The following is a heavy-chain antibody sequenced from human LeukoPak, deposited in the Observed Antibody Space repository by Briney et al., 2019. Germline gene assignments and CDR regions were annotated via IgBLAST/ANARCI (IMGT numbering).Heavy chain of an antibody. CDR3: ARALSIAAAAGGY. V-gene: IGHV7-4-1*02. D-gene: IGHD6-13*01. Sequence: ASVKVSCKASGYSFTSHYMHWVRQAPGQGLEWMGWINTNTGNPTYAQGFTGRFVFSLDTSVTTAYLQISSLKTEDTAVYYCARALSIAAAAGGYWGQGTLVTVSS. CDR2: INTNTGNP. J-gene: IGHJ4*02. CDR1: GYSFTSHY.